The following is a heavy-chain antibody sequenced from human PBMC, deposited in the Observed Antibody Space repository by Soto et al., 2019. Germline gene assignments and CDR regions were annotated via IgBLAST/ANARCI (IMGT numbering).Heavy chain of an antibody. CDR1: GGSFSGYY. J-gene: IGHJ6*02. CDR3: ARARYYYYGMDV. V-gene: IGHV4-34*01. Sequence: SETLSLTCAVYGGSFSGYYWSWIRQPPGKGLEWIGEINHSGSTNYNPSLKSRVTISVDTSKNQFSLKLSSVTAADTAVYYCARARYYYYGMDVWGQGTTVTVSS. CDR2: INHSGST.